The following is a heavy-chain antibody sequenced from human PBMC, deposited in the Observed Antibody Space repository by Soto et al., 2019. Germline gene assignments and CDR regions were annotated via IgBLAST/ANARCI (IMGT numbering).Heavy chain of an antibody. J-gene: IGHJ4*02. CDR3: AHRYGGNYYRWYFDS. V-gene: IGHV2-5*01. CDR2: ISWKDEK. D-gene: IGHD1-26*01. Sequence: SGPTLVNPTQTLTLTCTFSGFSLSTSGVAVGWIRQSPGRAPEWLALISWKDEKRYNPGLKSRLTITKDTSKNQVVLTMTDLDPVDTATYFCAHRYGGNYYRWYFDSWGQGTLVTVSS. CDR1: GFSLSTSGVA.